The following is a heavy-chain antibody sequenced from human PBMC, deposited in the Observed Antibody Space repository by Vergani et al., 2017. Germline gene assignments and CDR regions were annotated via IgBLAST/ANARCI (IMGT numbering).Heavy chain of an antibody. Sequence: QITLKESGPTLVKPTQTLTLTCTFSGFSLNTRGVSVAWIRQPPGKALDWLALSYWTDDQHYSPSLNNRVTITKGTSKNQVVLTMTNMDYVDTGTYYCVYRKTECGTTGCFYPFYYCYYMDVWGKGTTVTVSS. D-gene: IGHD1-7*01. CDR2: SYWTDDQ. J-gene: IGHJ6*03. V-gene: IGHV2-5*04. CDR3: VYRKTECGTTGCFYPFYYCYYMDV. CDR1: GFSLNTRGVS.